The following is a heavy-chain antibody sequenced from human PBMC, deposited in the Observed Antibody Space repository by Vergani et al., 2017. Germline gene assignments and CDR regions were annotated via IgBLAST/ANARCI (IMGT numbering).Heavy chain of an antibody. V-gene: IGHV3-21*01. D-gene: IGHD3-22*01. Sequence: EVQLVESGGGLVKPGGSLRLSCAASGFTFSSYSMNWVRQAPGKGLEWVSSISSSSSYIYYADSVKGRFTISRDNAKNSPYLQMNSLRAEDTAVYYCASPTLNYYDSSGYYLVDYWGQGTLVTVSS. J-gene: IGHJ4*02. CDR2: ISSSSSYI. CDR3: ASPTLNYYDSSGYYLVDY. CDR1: GFTFSSYS.